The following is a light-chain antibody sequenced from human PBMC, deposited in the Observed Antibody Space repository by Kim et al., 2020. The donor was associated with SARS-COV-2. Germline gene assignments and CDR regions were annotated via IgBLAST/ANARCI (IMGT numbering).Light chain of an antibody. CDR1: TGTVTSGHY. CDR3: LLSFRTGRVV. Sequence: QAVVTQEPSLTVSPGGTVTLTCGSNTGTVTSGHYPYWFQQKPGQAPTTLIYDTDNKHPWTPARFSGSLLGGKGVLTLSGAQPEDEAEYYCLLSFRTGRVVFGGGTQLTVL. V-gene: IGLV7-46*01. CDR2: DTD. J-gene: IGLJ2*01.